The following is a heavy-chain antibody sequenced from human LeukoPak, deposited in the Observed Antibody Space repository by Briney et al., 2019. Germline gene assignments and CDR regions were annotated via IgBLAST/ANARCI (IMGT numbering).Heavy chain of an antibody. V-gene: IGHV1-2*02. CDR1: GYTFTSYY. J-gene: IGHJ5*02. CDR3: ARSKGYCSSTSCYPWFDP. CDR2: INPNSGGT. Sequence: ASVKVSCKASGYTFTSYYMHWVRQAPGQGLEWMGWINPNSGGTNYAQKFQGRVTMTRDTSISTAYMELSRLRSDDTAVYYCARSKGYCSSTSCYPWFDPWGQGTLVTVSS. D-gene: IGHD2-2*01.